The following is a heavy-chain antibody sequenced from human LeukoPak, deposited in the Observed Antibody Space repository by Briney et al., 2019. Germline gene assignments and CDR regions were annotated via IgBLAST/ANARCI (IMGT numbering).Heavy chain of an antibody. J-gene: IGHJ6*03. CDR2: IYTSGST. V-gene: IGHV4-4*07. Sequence: PSETLSLTCTVSGGSISSYYWSWIRQPAGKGLEWIGRIYTSGSTNYNPSLKSRVTISVDKSKNQFSLKLSPVTAADTAVYYCARLVVVPAAGLYYYYYMDVWGKGTTVTVSS. CDR1: GGSISSYY. CDR3: ARLVVVPAAGLYYYYYMDV. D-gene: IGHD2-2*01.